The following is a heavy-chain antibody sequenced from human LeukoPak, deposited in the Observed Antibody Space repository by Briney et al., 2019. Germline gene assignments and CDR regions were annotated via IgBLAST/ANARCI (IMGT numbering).Heavy chain of an antibody. CDR3: ARDPDYGDPD. J-gene: IGHJ4*02. Sequence: KAGGSLRLSCTASGFTFGDHYMSWFRLSPGKGLEWLSYITSSGTTSDYADSVKGRFTISRDNAKNSMYLQMNSLRPEDTAVYYCARDPDYGDPDWGQGTLVTVSS. D-gene: IGHD4-17*01. V-gene: IGHV3-11*01. CDR1: GFTFGDHY. CDR2: ITSSGTTS.